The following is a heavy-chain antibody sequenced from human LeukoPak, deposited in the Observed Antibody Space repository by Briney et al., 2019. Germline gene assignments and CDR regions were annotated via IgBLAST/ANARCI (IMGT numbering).Heavy chain of an antibody. D-gene: IGHD3-3*01. Sequence: GGSLRLSCAASGFTFSSFAMSWVRQAPGKGLEWVSAISGSGGSTYYADSVKGRFTISRDNSKNTLYLQMNSLRAEDTAVYHCAKQTHNDFWSGYYFDYWGQGTLVTVSS. CDR1: GFTFSSFA. J-gene: IGHJ4*02. CDR3: AKQTHNDFWSGYYFDY. CDR2: ISGSGGST. V-gene: IGHV3-23*01.